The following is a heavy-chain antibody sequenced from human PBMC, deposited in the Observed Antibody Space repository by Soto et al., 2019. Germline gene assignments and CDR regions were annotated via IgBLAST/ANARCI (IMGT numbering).Heavy chain of an antibody. D-gene: IGHD2-21*02. V-gene: IGHV1-3*01. Sequence: QVQLVQSGTEVKKPGASVKVSCKASGYRFTHYVIHWVRQAPGQRLEWMGWIGAGDGKTYYSQNLQGRVTITKDTSASTAYMELSSLISEDTAVYYCVRDYASDSGVDLDFWGQGTLVTVSS. CDR2: IGAGDGKT. CDR1: GYRFTHYV. CDR3: VRDYASDSGVDLDF. J-gene: IGHJ4*02.